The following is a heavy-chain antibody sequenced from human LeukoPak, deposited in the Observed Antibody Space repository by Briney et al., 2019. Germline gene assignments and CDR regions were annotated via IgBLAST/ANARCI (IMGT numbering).Heavy chain of an antibody. D-gene: IGHD1/OR15-1a*01. CDR3: AKIVTRAGTDS. CDR1: GFSFASYG. V-gene: IGHV3-23*01. CDR2: IGSSGGST. Sequence: PGGSLRLSCAASGFSFASYGMTWVRQAPGKGLEWVSSIGSSGGSTSYADSVKGRFTISRDNSKNTLYLQMNSLRAEDTAVYYCAKIVTRAGTDSWGQGTLVTVSS. J-gene: IGHJ4*02.